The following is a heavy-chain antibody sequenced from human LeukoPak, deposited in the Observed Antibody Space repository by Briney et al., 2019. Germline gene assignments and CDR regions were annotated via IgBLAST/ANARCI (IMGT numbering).Heavy chain of an antibody. J-gene: IGHJ4*02. CDR2: IYTDGNT. V-gene: IGHV3-66*01. D-gene: IGHD4-17*01. CDR1: GITVGTNY. Sequence: GGSLRLSCAASGITVGTNYWNWVRQPPGKGLEWISLIYTDGNTQYADSMKGGFTFSRDSSKNTLYLQMNSLRAEDTAVYYCAHGDYPLTYWGQGTLVTVSS. CDR3: AHGDYPLTY.